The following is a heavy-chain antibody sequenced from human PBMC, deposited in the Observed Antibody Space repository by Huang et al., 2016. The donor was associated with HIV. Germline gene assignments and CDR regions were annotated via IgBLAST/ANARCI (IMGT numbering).Heavy chain of an antibody. J-gene: IGHJ3*02. D-gene: IGHD2-21*01. CDR1: GYTLTELS. Sequence: QVQLVQSGAEVKKPGASVKVSCKVSGYTLTELSIHWVRQAPGKGLEWMGGFAPEQGETNYAKNFQGRVTMTEDTSTDTAYMELNSLRSEDTAVYYWATGFDTYYDIWGQGTMVIASS. CDR2: FAPEQGET. V-gene: IGHV1-24*01. CDR3: ATGFDTYYDI.